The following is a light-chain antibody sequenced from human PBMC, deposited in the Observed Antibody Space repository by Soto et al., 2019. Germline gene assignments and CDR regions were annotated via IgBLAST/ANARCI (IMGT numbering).Light chain of an antibody. Sequence: EIVLTQSPGTLSLSPGDEASLSCRASQSVPNSLLAWYRQTPGQAPRLLIYRISNRAAGFADRFSGSGSGTDFTLTISRLQSADFEVYYCQQYGSSPYPFGQGTKVEMK. CDR1: QSVPNSL. J-gene: IGKJ2*01. CDR2: RIS. CDR3: QQYGSSPYP. V-gene: IGKV3-20*01.